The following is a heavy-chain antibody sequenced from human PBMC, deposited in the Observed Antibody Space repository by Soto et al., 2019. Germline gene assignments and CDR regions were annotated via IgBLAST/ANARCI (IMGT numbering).Heavy chain of an antibody. D-gene: IGHD6-13*01. V-gene: IGHV6-1*01. J-gene: IGHJ4*02. CDR3: ARDFKRYSSPPGPLEY. CDR2: TYYRSKWYN. Sequence: SQTLSLTCAISGDSVSSNSAAWNWIRQSPSRGLEWLGRTYYRSKWYNDYAVSVKSRMTFNPDTSKNQFSLQLSSVTVADTAVYYCARDFKRYSSPPGPLEYWGLGTLVTSPQ. CDR1: GDSVSSNSAA.